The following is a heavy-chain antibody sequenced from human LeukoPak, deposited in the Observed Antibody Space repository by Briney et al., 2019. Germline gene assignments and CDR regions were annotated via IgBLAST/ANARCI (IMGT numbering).Heavy chain of an antibody. CDR1: GFTFSSYG. V-gene: IGHV3-30*18. J-gene: IGHJ6*03. CDR2: ISYDGSNK. CDR3: AKDWRSIAAAGTSYKPYYYYYYYMDV. D-gene: IGHD6-13*01. Sequence: GGSLRLSCAASGFTFSSYGMHWVRQAPGKGLEWVAVISYDGSNKYYADSVKGRFTISRDNSKNTLYLQMNSLRAEDTAVYYCAKDWRSIAAAGTSYKPYYYYYYYMDVWGKETTVTVSS.